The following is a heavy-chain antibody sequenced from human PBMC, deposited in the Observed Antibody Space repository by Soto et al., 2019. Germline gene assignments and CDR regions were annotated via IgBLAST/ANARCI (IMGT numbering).Heavy chain of an antibody. J-gene: IGHJ6*02. Sequence: SGGSLRLSCFASSFTFRNYAMHWVRQAPGKGLEWVAVISDNGNNKYYAASVKGRFTISRDNSKNTLYLEMSSLRAEDTAMYFCAKDSAFYYDDYAMDVWGQGTTVTVSS. CDR1: SFTFRNYA. CDR3: AKDSAFYYDDYAMDV. D-gene: IGHD2-15*01. V-gene: IGHV3-30-3*01. CDR2: ISDNGNNK.